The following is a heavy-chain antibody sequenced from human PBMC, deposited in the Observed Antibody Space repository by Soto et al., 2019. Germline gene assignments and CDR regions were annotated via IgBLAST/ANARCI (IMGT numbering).Heavy chain of an antibody. CDR2: ISGSGGNT. V-gene: IGHV3-23*01. CDR1: GFTFSSYA. D-gene: IGHD1-26*01. J-gene: IGHJ6*02. CDR3: AMLNSGSYSYHGMDV. Sequence: EVQLLESGGDLVQPGGSLRLSCAASGFTFSSYAMNWVRQAPGKGLEWVSAISGSGGNTFYADSVKGRFTISRDNSKNTLLLQMHSLRAEDTAIYYCAMLNSGSYSYHGMDVWGQGTKVTVSS.